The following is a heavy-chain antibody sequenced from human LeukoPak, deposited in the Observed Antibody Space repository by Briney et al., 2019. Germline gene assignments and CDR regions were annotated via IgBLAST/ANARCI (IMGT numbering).Heavy chain of an antibody. J-gene: IGHJ4*02. CDR3: ARDVGSSSWYFDY. Sequence: ASVKVSCKASGYTFTSCYMYWVRQAPGQGLEWMGMINPSGGSTTYAQKFQGRVTMTRDTSTSTVYMELSSLRSEDTAVYYCARDVGSSSWYFDYWGQGTLVTVSS. CDR1: GYTFTSCY. CDR2: INPSGGST. V-gene: IGHV1-46*01. D-gene: IGHD6-13*01.